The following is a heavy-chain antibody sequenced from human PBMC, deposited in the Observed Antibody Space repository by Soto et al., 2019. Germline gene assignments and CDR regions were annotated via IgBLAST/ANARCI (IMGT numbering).Heavy chain of an antibody. Sequence: EVQLVESGGGLVKPGGSFRLSCAASGFSFSSAYMNWVRQAPGKGLEWVGRVKSKAHGGAIDYAAPVTGRFAISRDDSKNTKSLQMNSLKTEDTAMYYCTTGIVGDTGGIDHWGQGTLVTVSS. V-gene: IGHV3-15*07. CDR3: TTGIVGDTGGIDH. CDR2: VKSKAHGGAI. CDR1: GFSFSSAY. D-gene: IGHD1-26*01. J-gene: IGHJ4*02.